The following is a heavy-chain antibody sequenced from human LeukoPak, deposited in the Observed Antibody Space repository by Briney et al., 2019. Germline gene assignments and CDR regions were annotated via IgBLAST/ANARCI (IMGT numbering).Heavy chain of an antibody. J-gene: IGHJ4*02. CDR2: ISSNGGSA. CDR3: ARGGGGSYYKGDPFDY. D-gene: IGHD1-26*01. Sequence: GGSLRLSCAASGFTFSSYAMHWVRQAPGKGLEYVSAISSNGGSAYYANSVKGRFTISRDNSKNTLYLQMGSLRAEDMAVYYCARGGGGSYYKGDPFDYWGRGTLVTVSS. V-gene: IGHV3-64*01. CDR1: GFTFSSYA.